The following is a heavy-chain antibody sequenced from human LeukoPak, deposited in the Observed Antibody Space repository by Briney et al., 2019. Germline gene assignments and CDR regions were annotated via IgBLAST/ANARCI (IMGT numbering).Heavy chain of an antibody. CDR1: GFTFSNAW. Sequence: GGSLRLSCAASGFTFSNAWMSWVRQGPGKGLEWVGHIKSKTAGGTTDYAAPVKGRFTISRDDSKNTLYLQMNSLKTEDTAVYSCTTVWRYWGQGTLVTVSS. CDR2: IKSKTAGGTT. D-gene: IGHD3-16*01. CDR3: TTVWRY. V-gene: IGHV3-15*01. J-gene: IGHJ4*02.